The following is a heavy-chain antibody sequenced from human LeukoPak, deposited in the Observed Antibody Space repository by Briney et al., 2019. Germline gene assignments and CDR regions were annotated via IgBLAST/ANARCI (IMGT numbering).Heavy chain of an antibody. CDR2: TNSDGSST. CDR1: GFTFSSYW. CDR3: ARLGSQGGVAALDY. J-gene: IGHJ4*02. V-gene: IGHV3-74*01. D-gene: IGHD6-25*01. Sequence: GGSLRLSCAASGFTFSSYWMHWVRQAPGKGLVWVSRTNSDGSSTSYADSVKGRFTISRDNAKNTLYLQMNSLRAEDTAVYYCARLGSQGGVAALDYWGQGTLVTVSS.